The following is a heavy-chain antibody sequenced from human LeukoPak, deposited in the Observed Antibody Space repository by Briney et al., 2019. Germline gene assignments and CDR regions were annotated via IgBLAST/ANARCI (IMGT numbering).Heavy chain of an antibody. V-gene: IGHV3-23*01. Sequence: AISASGSNTYYADSVKGRFTISRDNSNNRLFLQMDSLRAEDTAVYYCAKEGGYRQPFDSWDQGTLVTVSS. CDR3: AKEGGYRQPFDS. CDR2: ISASGSNT. J-gene: IGHJ4*02. D-gene: IGHD5-12*01.